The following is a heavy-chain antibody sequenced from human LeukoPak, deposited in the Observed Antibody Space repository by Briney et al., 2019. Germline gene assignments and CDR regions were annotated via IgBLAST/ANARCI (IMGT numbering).Heavy chain of an antibody. CDR2: ISSSSSII. D-gene: IGHD6-19*01. CDR3: ARDYGSSGWSDAFDI. V-gene: IGHV3-48*01. Sequence: GSLRLSCAASGFTFSNAWMSWVRQAPGKGLEWVSYISSSSSIIFYADSVKGRFTISRDNANKSLYLQMNSLRAEDTAVYYCARDYGSSGWSDAFDIWGQGTMVIVSS. J-gene: IGHJ3*02. CDR1: GFTFSNAW.